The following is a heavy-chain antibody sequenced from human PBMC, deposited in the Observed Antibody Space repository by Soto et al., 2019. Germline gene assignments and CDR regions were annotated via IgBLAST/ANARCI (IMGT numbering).Heavy chain of an antibody. D-gene: IGHD2-21*01. V-gene: IGHV3-21*02. CDR3: ARDFRAIPAYGFDL. J-gene: IGHJ3*01. CDR1: GFNFNTYS. CDR2: ISRILKI. Sequence: EGQLVESGGGLVKAGGSLRLSCAASGFNFNTYSMNWFRQAPGEGLEWVSSISRILKIYYADSVKGRFTISRDDAQNSLYLQIDSLRAEDTAVYYCARDFRAIPAYGFDLWGQGTMVTVSS.